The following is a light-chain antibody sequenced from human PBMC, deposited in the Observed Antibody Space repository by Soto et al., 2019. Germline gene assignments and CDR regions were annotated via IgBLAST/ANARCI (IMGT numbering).Light chain of an antibody. CDR3: CLYVGATTYV. Sequence: QSALTQPASVSGSPGQSITISCTGTSSDVGNYKYVSWYQQHPGKAPKLMIYEVSNRPSGVSNRFSGSKSGNTASLTISGLQAEDETDYYCCLYVGATTYVFGTGTKVTVL. CDR2: EVS. V-gene: IGLV2-14*01. J-gene: IGLJ1*01. CDR1: SSDVGNYKY.